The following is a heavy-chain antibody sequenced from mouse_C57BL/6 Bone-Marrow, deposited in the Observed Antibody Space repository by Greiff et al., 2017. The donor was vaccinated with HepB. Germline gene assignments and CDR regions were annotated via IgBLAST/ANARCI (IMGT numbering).Heavy chain of an antibody. CDR1: GYTFTDYN. D-gene: IGHD1-1*01. CDR3: ASPTYYGSIHVGFAY. CDR2: INPNNGGT. J-gene: IGHJ3*01. V-gene: IGHV1-18*01. Sequence: EVQLQQSGPELVKPGASVKIPCKASGYTFTDYNMDWVKQSHGKSLEWIGDINPNNGGTIYNQKFKGKATLTVDKSSSTAYMELRSLTSEDTAVYYCASPTYYGSIHVGFAYWGQGTLVTVSA.